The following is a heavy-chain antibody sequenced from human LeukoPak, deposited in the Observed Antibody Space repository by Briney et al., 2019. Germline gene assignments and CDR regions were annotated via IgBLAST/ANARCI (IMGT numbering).Heavy chain of an antibody. CDR3: ARDRSGYSLGYALYYFDS. CDR1: GGTFNNYA. CDR2: IIPMFGTV. Sequence: SVKVSCKASGGTFNNYAFSWVRQAPGKGLEWMGGIIPMFGTVSYAQKFQGRVTVTTDASTNTVYMELSSLSFEDTALYYCARDRSGYSLGYALYYFDSWGQGTLVTVSS. J-gene: IGHJ4*02. D-gene: IGHD5-18*01. V-gene: IGHV1-69*05.